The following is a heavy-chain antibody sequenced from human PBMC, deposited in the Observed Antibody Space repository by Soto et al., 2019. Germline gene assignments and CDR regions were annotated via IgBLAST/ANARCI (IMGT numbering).Heavy chain of an antibody. CDR1: GFSFSIYW. CDR2: INSDGSST. V-gene: IGHV3-74*01. Sequence: GGSLRLSCSASGFSFSIYWMHWVRQAPGKGLVWVSRINSDGSSTSYAESVKGRFSISRDNAKNTLYLQMNSVTAEDTAVYYWAGTTSLPWYYMDVWDKGTTLTISS. J-gene: IGHJ6*03. D-gene: IGHD1-7*01. CDR3: AGTTSLPWYYMDV.